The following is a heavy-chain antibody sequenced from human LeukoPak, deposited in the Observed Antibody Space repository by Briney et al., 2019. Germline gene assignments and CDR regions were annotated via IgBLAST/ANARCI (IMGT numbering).Heavy chain of an antibody. CDR2: INPGSGGT. Sequence: ASVKVSCKASGYRFTGYFIHWLRQAPGQGLEWMGWINPGSGGTNYAQKFQGRVTMTRDRSITTVYMELSRLRSDDTAVFYCTREARAGNWFDPWGQGTPVTVSS. V-gene: IGHV1-2*02. J-gene: IGHJ5*02. CDR1: GYRFTGYF. CDR3: TREARAGNWFDP. D-gene: IGHD5-12*01.